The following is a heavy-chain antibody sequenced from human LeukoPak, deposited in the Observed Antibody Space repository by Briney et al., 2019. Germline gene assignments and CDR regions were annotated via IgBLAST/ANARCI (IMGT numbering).Heavy chain of an antibody. V-gene: IGHV4-59*01. CDR1: GGSISSYY. D-gene: IGHD3-22*01. J-gene: IGHJ4*02. CDR2: IYYSGST. CDR3: ASLGNYDSSHDY. Sequence: PSQTLSLTCTVSGGSISSYYWSWIRQPPGKGLEWIGYIYYSGSTNYNPSLKSRVTISVDTSKNQYSLKRSSVTAADTAVYYCASLGNYDSSHDYWGQGTLVTVSS.